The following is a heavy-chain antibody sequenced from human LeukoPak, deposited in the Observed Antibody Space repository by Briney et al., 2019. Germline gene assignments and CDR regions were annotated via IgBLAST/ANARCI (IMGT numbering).Heavy chain of an antibody. CDR2: ISSSSSYI. CDR3: AREEHGSGYFDY. Sequence: GGSLRLSCAASGFTFSSYSMNWVRQAPGKGLEWVSSISSSSSYIYYADSVKGRFTISRDNAKNSLYLQMNSLRAEDTAVYYCAREEHGSGYFDYWGQGTLVTVSS. V-gene: IGHV3-21*01. CDR1: GFTFSSYS. J-gene: IGHJ4*02. D-gene: IGHD3-3*01.